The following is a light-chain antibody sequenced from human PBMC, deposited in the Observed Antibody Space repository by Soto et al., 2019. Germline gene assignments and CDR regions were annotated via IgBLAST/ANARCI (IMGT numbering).Light chain of an antibody. CDR1: SSDVGSYNL. Sequence: SVLPQAGSVYGSPGQSITLSYPGTSSDVGSYNLVSWYQQHPGKAPKLMIYEVSKRPSGVSNRFSGSKSGNTASLTISGLQAEDEADYYCCSYAGSSTSMVFGGGTKVTVL. J-gene: IGLJ2*01. CDR2: EVS. CDR3: CSYAGSSTSMV. V-gene: IGLV2-23*02.